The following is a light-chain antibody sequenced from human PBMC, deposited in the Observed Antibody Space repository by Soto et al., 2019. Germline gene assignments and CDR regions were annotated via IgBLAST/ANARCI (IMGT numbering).Light chain of an antibody. J-gene: IGLJ1*01. CDR1: SSDIGAYDY. Sequence: QSVLTQPPSVSAAPGQRVTIPCSGTSSDIGAYDYVSWYQQHPGRAPKLIIYEVSHRFSGLSYRFSGSKSGNTASLTISGLQAEHEGDYYCTSFAPGRIYVFGRGKKVTVL. CDR3: TSFAPGRIYV. V-gene: IGLV2-14*03. CDR2: EVS.